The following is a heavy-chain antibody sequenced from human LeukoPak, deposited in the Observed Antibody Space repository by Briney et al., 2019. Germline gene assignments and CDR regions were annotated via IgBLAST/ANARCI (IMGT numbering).Heavy chain of an antibody. CDR3: AGGPLSSWKSRGDYNPFTFAY. V-gene: IGHV3-21*01. Sequence: GGSLRLSCAASGFTFSSYSMNWVRQAPGKGLEWVSSISSSSSYIYYADSVKGRFTISRDNAKNLLYLQMNSLRAEDTAVYYLAGGPLSSWKSRGDYNPFTFAYWGQGTLVTVSS. CDR2: ISSSSSYI. J-gene: IGHJ4*02. D-gene: IGHD4-17*01. CDR1: GFTFSSYS.